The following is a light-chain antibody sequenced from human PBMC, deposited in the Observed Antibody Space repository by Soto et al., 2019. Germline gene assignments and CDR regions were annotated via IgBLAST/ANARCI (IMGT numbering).Light chain of an antibody. Sequence: EVVLTHSPGTLFLSPGERATLSCRAIQSVSRTYLAWYQQKPGQAPRLLIYDASSRATGIPDRFSGSGSGTDFTLTITRMEPEDFAAYYCQQYGSSPWTFGQGTKVDIK. CDR3: QQYGSSPWT. CDR1: QSVSRTY. V-gene: IGKV3-20*01. J-gene: IGKJ1*01. CDR2: DAS.